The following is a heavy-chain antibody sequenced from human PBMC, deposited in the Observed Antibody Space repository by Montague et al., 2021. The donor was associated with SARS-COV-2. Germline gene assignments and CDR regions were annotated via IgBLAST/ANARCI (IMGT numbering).Heavy chain of an antibody. J-gene: IGHJ4*02. D-gene: IGHD6-19*01. V-gene: IGHV4-59*01. Sequence: SETLSLTCTVSGGSISSYYWSWIRQPPGKGLEWIGYIYYSGSTNYNPSLKSRVTISVDTSKNQFILKLSSVTSADTAVYYCARASVARKVLDYWGQGTLVTVSS. CDR2: IYYSGST. CDR3: ARASVARKVLDY. CDR1: GGSISSYY.